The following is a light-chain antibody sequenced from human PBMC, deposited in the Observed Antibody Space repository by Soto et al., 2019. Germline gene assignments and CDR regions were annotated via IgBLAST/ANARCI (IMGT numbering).Light chain of an antibody. J-gene: IGLJ3*02. Sequence: QLVLTQPLSVSGSPGQSVTISCTGTTTNVATYNYVSWYQHHPGKAPKLILYNVSERPSGVSDRFSGSKSGNAASLTISGLQADDEADYYCCSYEGSSNWLFGGGTKLT. CDR2: NVS. V-gene: IGLV2-11*01. CDR3: CSYEGSSNWL. CDR1: TTNVATYNY.